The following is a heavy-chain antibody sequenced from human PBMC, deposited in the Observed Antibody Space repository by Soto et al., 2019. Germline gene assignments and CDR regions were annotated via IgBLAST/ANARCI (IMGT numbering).Heavy chain of an antibody. D-gene: IGHD2-15*01. CDR3: AREGIGYCSGGSCHKDY. V-gene: IGHV4-30-4*01. CDR1: GGSISSGDYY. CDR2: IYYSGST. J-gene: IGHJ4*02. Sequence: QVQLQESGPGLVKPSQTLSLTCTVSGGSISSGDYYWSWIRQPPGKGLEWIGYIYYSGSTYYNPSLNSRVTISVDTSKNQFSLKLSSVTAADTAVYYCAREGIGYCSGGSCHKDYWGQGTLVTVSS.